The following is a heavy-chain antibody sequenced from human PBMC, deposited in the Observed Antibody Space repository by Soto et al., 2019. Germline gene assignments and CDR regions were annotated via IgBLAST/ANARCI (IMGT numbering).Heavy chain of an antibody. CDR3: ARGFTYYDSSGYPYDAFDI. V-gene: IGHV3-21*01. Sequence: PGGSLRLSCAASGFTFSSYIMNWVRQAPGKGLEWVSSISSSSSYIYYADSVKGRFTISRDNAKNSLYLQMNSLRAEDTAVYYCARGFTYYDSSGYPYDAFDIWGQGTMVTVSS. CDR1: GFTFSSYI. J-gene: IGHJ3*02. D-gene: IGHD3-22*01. CDR2: ISSSSSYI.